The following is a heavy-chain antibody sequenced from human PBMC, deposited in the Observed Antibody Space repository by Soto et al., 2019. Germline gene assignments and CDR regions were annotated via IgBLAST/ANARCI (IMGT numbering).Heavy chain of an antibody. CDR2: IWYDGSNK. V-gene: IGHV3-33*01. CDR1: GFSFSSYG. D-gene: IGHD3-10*01. CDR3: ARDEGSMDV. J-gene: IGHJ6*02. Sequence: QVQLVESGGGVVQPGRSLRLSCAASGFSFSSYGMHWVRQAPGKGLEWVAVIWYDGSNKHYRDSVKGRITILRDNSKNTLFLQMNNLRVEDTAVYYCARDEGSMDVWGQGTTVTVSS.